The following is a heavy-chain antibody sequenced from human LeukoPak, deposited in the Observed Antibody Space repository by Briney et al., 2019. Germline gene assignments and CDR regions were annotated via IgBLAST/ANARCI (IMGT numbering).Heavy chain of an antibody. J-gene: IGHJ5*02. D-gene: IGHD2-2*01. V-gene: IGHV1-69*13. CDR1: GGTFSSYS. Sequence: SVKVSCKSSGGTFSSYSISWVRQAPGQGLQWMGGIIPVFGTTKYAQRFQGRVTISADESTNTVYMQLSSLRSDDTAVYYCARDRYCHSSTCYWIANSWFDPWGQGTLVTVSS. CDR2: IIPVFGTT. CDR3: ARDRYCHSSTCYWIANSWFDP.